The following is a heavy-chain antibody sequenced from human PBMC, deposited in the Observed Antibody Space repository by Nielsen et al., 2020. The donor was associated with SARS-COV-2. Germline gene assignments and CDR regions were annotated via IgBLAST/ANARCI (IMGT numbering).Heavy chain of an antibody. CDR1: GFTFSSYA. D-gene: IGHD6-13*01. J-gene: IGHJ4*02. Sequence: GESLKISCAASGFTFSSYAMSWVRQAPGKGLEWVSVIYSGGGSTYSADSVKGRFTISRDNSKNTLYLQMNSLRAEDTAVFYCAKGMGEEAAAGLDYWGQGTLVTVSS. V-gene: IGHV3-23*03. CDR3: AKGMGEEAAAGLDY. CDR2: IYSGGGST.